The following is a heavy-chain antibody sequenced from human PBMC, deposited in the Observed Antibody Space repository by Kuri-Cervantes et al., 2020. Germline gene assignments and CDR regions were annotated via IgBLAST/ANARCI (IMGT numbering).Heavy chain of an antibody. J-gene: IGHJ4*02. CDR2: IYYSGST. CDR3: ARGSGGSVLWVDY. V-gene: IGHV4-59*01. CDR1: GGSISSYY. Sequence: SETLSLTCTVSGGSISSYYWSWIRQPPGKGLEWIGYIYYSGSTNYNPSLKSRVTISVDTSKNQFSLKLSSVTAADTAVYYCARGSGGSVLWVDYWGQGTLVTVSS. D-gene: IGHD1-26*01.